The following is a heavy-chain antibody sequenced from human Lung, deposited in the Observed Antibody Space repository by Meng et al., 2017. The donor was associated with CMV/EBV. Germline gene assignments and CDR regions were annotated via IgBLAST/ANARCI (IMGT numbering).Heavy chain of an antibody. CDR3: AKEGGNAASPVYFYFGMDV. V-gene: IGHV3-30*02. Sequence: GSLRLSCAASGFRFSSHGMHWVRQAPGKGLEWVAYIGYDGTNDKIKNSVKGRFTISRDNSKNKLYMQMDRLTPEDTAVYYCAKEGGNAASPVYFYFGMDVWXQGKXVTVDS. CDR1: GFRFSSHG. J-gene: IGHJ6*01. CDR2: IGYDGTND. D-gene: IGHD3-16*01.